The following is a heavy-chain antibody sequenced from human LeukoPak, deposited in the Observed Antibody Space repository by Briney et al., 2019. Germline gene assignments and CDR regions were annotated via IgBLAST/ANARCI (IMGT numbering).Heavy chain of an antibody. Sequence: GGSLRLSCAASGFTLNRYWMSWVRQAPGKGLEWVANINEDGGERHYVDSVKGRFTISRDNAKNSLYLQMNSLRAEDTAVYYCARGGNLENWGGGTLVTVSS. CDR3: ARGGNLEN. CDR2: INEDGGER. J-gene: IGHJ4*02. V-gene: IGHV3-7*01. D-gene: IGHD1-14*01. CDR1: GFTLNRYW.